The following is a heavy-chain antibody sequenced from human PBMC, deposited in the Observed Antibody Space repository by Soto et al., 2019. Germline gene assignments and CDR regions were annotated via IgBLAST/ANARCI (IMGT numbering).Heavy chain of an antibody. V-gene: IGHV3-23*01. CDR3: AKDDCTIGVCSASDWFDP. D-gene: IGHD2-8*01. J-gene: IGHJ5*02. CDR1: GFTFSSYA. Sequence: HPGGSLRLSCAASGFTFSSYAMSWVRQAPGKGLEWVSAISGSGGSTYYADSVKGRFTISRDNSKNTLYLQMNSLRAEDTAVYYCAKDDCTIGVCSASDWFDPWGQGTLVTVSS. CDR2: ISGSGGST.